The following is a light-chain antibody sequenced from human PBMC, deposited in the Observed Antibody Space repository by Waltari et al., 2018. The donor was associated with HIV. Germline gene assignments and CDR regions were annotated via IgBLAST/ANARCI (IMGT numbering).Light chain of an antibody. CDR3: QHYNGYPWT. V-gene: IGKV1-5*03. J-gene: IGKJ1*01. Sequence: DIQMTQSPSTLSASVGDRVTITCRASQTIGVRLAWYQQKPGQAPKILIYKASTLETGVPSRFSGSGSGTEFTLTSGGLQPDDFAPYYCQHYNGYPWTFGQGTKVEMK. CDR2: KAS. CDR1: QTIGVR.